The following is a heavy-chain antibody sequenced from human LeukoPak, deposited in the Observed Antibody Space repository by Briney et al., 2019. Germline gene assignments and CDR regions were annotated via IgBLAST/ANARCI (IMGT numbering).Heavy chain of an antibody. CDR2: IYYSGST. D-gene: IGHD2-2*01. CDR3: ARVLGYCSTTSCSHYYYYGMDV. J-gene: IGHJ6*02. V-gene: IGHV4-59*01. CDR1: GGSISSYY. Sequence: SEPLSLTCTVSGGSISSYYWSWIRQPPGKGLEWIGYIYYSGSTNYNPSLKSRVTISVDTSKNQFSLKLSSVTAADTAVYYCARVLGYCSTTSCSHYYYYGMDVWGQGTTVTVSS.